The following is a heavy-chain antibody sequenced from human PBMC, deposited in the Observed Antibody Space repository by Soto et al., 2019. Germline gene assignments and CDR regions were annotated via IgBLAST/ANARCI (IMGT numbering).Heavy chain of an antibody. D-gene: IGHD3-22*01. J-gene: IGHJ3*02. Sequence: GXSVKGSCKASGYTFAGYYMHWVRQAPGQGLEWMGWINPNSGGTNYAQKFQGWVTMTRDTSISTAYMELSRLRSDDTAVYYCARDHYDSSGYIAFDIWGQGTMVTVSS. V-gene: IGHV1-2*04. CDR1: GYTFAGYY. CDR2: INPNSGGT. CDR3: ARDHYDSSGYIAFDI.